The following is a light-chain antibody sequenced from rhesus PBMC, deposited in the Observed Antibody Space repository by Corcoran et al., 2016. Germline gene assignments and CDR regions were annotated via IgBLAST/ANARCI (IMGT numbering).Light chain of an antibody. CDR2: KES. J-gene: IGKJ3*01. CDR1: QSISSW. V-gene: IGKV1-22*01. CDR3: LQYSSSPFT. Sequence: DIQMTQSPSSLSASVGDTVTITCRARQSISSWLDWYQQKPGKAPKLLIYKESSLTSGVPSRFSGSGSGTDFTLTISSLPPEDFATYSCLQYSSSPFTFGPGTKLDIK.